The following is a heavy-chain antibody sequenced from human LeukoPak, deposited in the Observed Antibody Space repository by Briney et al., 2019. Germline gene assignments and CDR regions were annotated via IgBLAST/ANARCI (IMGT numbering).Heavy chain of an antibody. CDR2: IYDSGST. Sequence: SETLSLICTVSGVSISGHYWSWLRQPPGKGLEWLGYIYDSGSTNYNPSLKSRATISEDTSKNQISLKLNSVTAADTAVYYCARQFGYYYGMDVWGQGTTVTVSS. V-gene: IGHV4-59*08. J-gene: IGHJ6*02. CDR3: ARQFGYYYGMDV. D-gene: IGHD3-16*01. CDR1: GVSISGHY.